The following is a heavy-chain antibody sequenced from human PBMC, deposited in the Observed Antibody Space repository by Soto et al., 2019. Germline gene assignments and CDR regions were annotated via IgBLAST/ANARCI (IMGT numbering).Heavy chain of an antibody. V-gene: IGHV1-3*01. D-gene: IGHD2-2*01. CDR2: INAGNGNT. J-gene: IGHJ6*04. CDR1: GYTFTSYA. Sequence: GASVKVSCKASGYTFTSYAMHWVRQAPGQRLEWMGWINAGNGNTKYSQKFQGRVTITRDTSASTAYMELSSLRSEDTAVYYCAGASSDIVVVPADSGKYSYYGMDVWGKGTTATVSS. CDR3: AGASSDIVVVPADSGKYSYYGMDV.